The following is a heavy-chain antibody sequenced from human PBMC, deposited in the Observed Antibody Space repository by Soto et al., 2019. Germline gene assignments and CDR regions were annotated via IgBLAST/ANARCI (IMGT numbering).Heavy chain of an antibody. D-gene: IGHD3-10*01. CDR2: INHSGST. CDR1: GGSFSGYY. CDR3: ARGDYYGSGSYVSDLGN. V-gene: IGHV4-34*01. Sequence: SETLSLTCAVYGGSFSGYYWSWIRQPPGKGLEWIGEINHSGSTNYNPSLKSRVTISVDTSKNQFSLKLSSVTAADTAVYYCARGDYYGSGSYVSDLGNWGQGTLVT. J-gene: IGHJ4*02.